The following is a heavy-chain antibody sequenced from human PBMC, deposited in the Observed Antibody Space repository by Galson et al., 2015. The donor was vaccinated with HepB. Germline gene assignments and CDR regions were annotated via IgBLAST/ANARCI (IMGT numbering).Heavy chain of an antibody. CDR1: GYTFTSYY. V-gene: IGHV1-46*01. J-gene: IGHJ5*02. CDR3: ARDKLDIIAAAGTGWFDP. Sequence: SVKVSCKASGYTFTSYYMHWVRQAPGQGLEWMGIINPSGGSTSYAQKFQGRVTMTRDTSTSTVYMELSSLRSEDTAVYYCARDKLDIIAAAGTGWFDPWGQGTPVTVSS. D-gene: IGHD6-13*01. CDR2: INPSGGST.